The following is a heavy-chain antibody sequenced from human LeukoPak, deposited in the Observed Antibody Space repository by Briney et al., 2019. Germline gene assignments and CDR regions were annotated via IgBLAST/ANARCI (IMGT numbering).Heavy chain of an antibody. CDR2: ISSGSGTI. CDR1: GFALRSYT. V-gene: IGHV3-48*04. D-gene: IGHD4-11*01. CDR3: ARAQKYSYDAFDI. Sequence: GGSLRLSCAASGFALRSYTVTWVRQAPGKGLEYVSYISSGSGTIYYADSVKGRFTISRDNAKNSLYLQMNSLSAEDTAVYYCARAQKYSYDAFDIWGQGTMVTVSS. J-gene: IGHJ3*02.